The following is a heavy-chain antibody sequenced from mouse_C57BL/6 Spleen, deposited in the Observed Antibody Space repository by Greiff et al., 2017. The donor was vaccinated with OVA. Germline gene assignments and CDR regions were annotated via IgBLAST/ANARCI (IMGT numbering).Heavy chain of an antibody. CDR2: ISGGGGNT. V-gene: IGHV5-9*04. J-gene: IGHJ4*01. CDR1: GFTFSSYT. CDR3: ARPGLPGAMDY. Sequence: EVQLVESGGGLVKPGGSLKLSCAASGFTFSSYTMSWVRQTPEQRLAWVATISGGGGNTYYPDSVKGRFTISRDNAKNTLYLQMSSLRSEDTAVYYCARPGLPGAMDYWGQGTSVTVSS.